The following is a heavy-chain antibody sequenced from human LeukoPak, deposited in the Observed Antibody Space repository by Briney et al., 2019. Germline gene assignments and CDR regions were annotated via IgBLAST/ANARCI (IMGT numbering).Heavy chain of an antibody. Sequence: HPGGSLRLSCAASGFTFNNYGMHWVRQAPGKGLEWVAVISYDGRNKRYPDSVKGRFTISRDISTDTLWLQMDSLRTEDTAVYYCAKGPLRGTAAAIDYWGQGTLVTVSS. CDR2: ISYDGRNK. CDR3: AKGPLRGTAAAIDY. D-gene: IGHD2-2*01. J-gene: IGHJ4*02. V-gene: IGHV3-30*18. CDR1: GFTFNNYG.